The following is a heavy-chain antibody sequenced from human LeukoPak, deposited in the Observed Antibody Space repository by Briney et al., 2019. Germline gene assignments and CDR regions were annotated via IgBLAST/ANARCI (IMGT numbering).Heavy chain of an antibody. CDR3: ARDSGYRYDFWSPRLDY. V-gene: IGHV3-7*01. CDR2: IKQDGSEK. J-gene: IGHJ4*02. D-gene: IGHD3-3*01. CDR1: GFTFSSYW. Sequence: GGSLRLSCAASGFTFSSYWMSWVRQAPGKGLEWGANIKQDGSEKYYVDSVKGRFTISRDNAKNSLYLQMNSLRAEDTAVYYCARDSGYRYDFWSPRLDYWGQGTLVTVSS.